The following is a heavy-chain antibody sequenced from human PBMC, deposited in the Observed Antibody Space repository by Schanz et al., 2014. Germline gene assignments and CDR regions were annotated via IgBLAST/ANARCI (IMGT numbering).Heavy chain of an antibody. CDR2: ISGSGGST. CDR1: GFTFTTYA. J-gene: IGHJ4*02. D-gene: IGHD1-1*01. V-gene: IGHV3-23*04. Sequence: EVQLVESGGGLVQPGESLRLSCAASGFTFTTYAMTWVRQAPGKGLEWVSAISGSGGSTYYADSVKGRFTIARDNSKNTLFLQMDSLRVEDTSVYYCIAMGRNTSHYFDHWGQGTLVTVSS. CDR3: IAMGRNTSHYFDH.